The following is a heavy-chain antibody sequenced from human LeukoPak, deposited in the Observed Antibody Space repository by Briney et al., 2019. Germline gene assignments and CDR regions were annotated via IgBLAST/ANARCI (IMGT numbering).Heavy chain of an antibody. CDR2: INDNGAGT. CDR3: AKIPGAEFFLPGRDYYFDY. J-gene: IGHJ4*02. Sequence: GGSLRLSCAASGFTFSSYAMSWVRQAPGKGLKWVSTINDNGAGTYYADSVKGRFTISRDNSKNTLYLQMNSLRAEDTAVYYCAKIPGAEFFLPGRDYYFDYWGQGTLVTVSS. V-gene: IGHV3-23*01. CDR1: GFTFSSYA. D-gene: IGHD1-26*01.